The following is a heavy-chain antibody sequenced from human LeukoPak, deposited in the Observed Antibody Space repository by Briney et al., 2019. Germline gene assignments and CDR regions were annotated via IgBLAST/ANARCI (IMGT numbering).Heavy chain of an antibody. CDR2: IYYSGST. J-gene: IGHJ3*02. Sequence: SETLSLTCTVSGGSISSSSYYWGWIRQPPGKGLEWIGSIYYSGSTYYNPSLKSRVTISVDTSKNQFSLKLSSVTAADTAVYYCATYGGNSLGAFDIWGQGTMVTVSS. V-gene: IGHV4-39*01. CDR1: GGSISSSSYY. CDR3: ATYGGNSLGAFDI. D-gene: IGHD4-23*01.